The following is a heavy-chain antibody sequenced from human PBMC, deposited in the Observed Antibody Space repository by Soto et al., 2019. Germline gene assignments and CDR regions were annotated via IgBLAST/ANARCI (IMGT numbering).Heavy chain of an antibody. J-gene: IGHJ4*02. D-gene: IGHD1-1*01. CDR1: GASISSSY. V-gene: IGHV4-59*01. CDR3: ARVWGLEYIDY. CDR2: IYHSGST. Sequence: PSETLSLTCTISGASISSSYWSWIRRPPGKGLEWIGYIYHSGSTKYNPSLKSRVTISVDTSKNQFSVKLSSVTAADTAVYYCARVWGLEYIDYWGQGTRV.